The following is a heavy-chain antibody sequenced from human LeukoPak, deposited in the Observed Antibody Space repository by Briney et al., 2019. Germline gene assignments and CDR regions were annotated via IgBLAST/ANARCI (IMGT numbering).Heavy chain of an antibody. Sequence: SQTLSLTCTVSGFSISSRSYYWSWIRQPAGKGLEWIVRIYTSGSANYNPSLKSRVTITLDTSKNQFSLRLSSVTAADTAVYYCARAVGSSESNWFDPWGQGTLATVSS. J-gene: IGHJ5*02. CDR2: IYTSGSA. CDR3: ARAVGSSESNWFDP. V-gene: IGHV4-61*02. CDR1: GFSISSRSYY. D-gene: IGHD1-26*01.